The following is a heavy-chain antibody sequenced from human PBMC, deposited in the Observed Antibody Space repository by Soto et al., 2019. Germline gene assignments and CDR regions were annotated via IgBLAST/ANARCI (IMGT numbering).Heavy chain of an antibody. D-gene: IGHD5-12*01. CDR3: VKSRGGNNFDFFD. J-gene: IGHJ4*02. CDR1: GFTFSSYA. Sequence: GGSLRLSCSACGFTFSSYAMHWVRQAPGKGLEYVSGVRGNGDPPFYADSVKGRFTISRDNSKNTLYLQMSSLSADDTAAYYCVKSRGGNNFDFFDWGQGALVTVSS. CDR2: VRGNGDPP. V-gene: IGHV3-64D*06.